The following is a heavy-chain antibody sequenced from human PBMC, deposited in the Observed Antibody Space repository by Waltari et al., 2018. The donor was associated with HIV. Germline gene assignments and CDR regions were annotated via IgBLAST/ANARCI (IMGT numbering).Heavy chain of an antibody. J-gene: IGHJ4*02. Sequence: QVQLVESGGGVVQPGKSLRLSCAASGFTFSSYGIHWVRQAPGKGLDWVAVISFDGRNEYYADSVKGRFTISRDNSKNMVYLQMNSLRAGDTAVYYCAKEGWELLQFGYYFDYWGQGTLVTVSS. V-gene: IGHV3-30*18. CDR2: ISFDGRNE. D-gene: IGHD1-26*01. CDR3: AKEGWELLQFGYYFDY. CDR1: GFTFSSYG.